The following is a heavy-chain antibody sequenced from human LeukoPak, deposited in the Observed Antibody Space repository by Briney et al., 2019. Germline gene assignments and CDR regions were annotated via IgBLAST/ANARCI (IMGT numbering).Heavy chain of an antibody. J-gene: IGHJ4*02. CDR1: GFTFRSYW. D-gene: IGHD4-23*01. CDR3: ARGRPHGNDY. V-gene: IGHV3-74*01. Sequence: GGSLRLSCAASGFTFRSYWMNWVRQAPGKVLVWVSRIASDGSSTTYADSVKGRFSISRDNAKNTLYLQMNSLRVEATAVYYCARGRPHGNDYWGQGTLVTVSS. CDR2: IASDGSST.